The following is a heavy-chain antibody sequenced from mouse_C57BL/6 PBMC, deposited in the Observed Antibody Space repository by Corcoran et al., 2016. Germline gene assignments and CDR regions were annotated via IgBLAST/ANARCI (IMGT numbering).Heavy chain of an antibody. CDR2: INTYSGVP. D-gene: IGHD2-3*01. CDR3: ARIYDGYYWFAY. Sequence: QIQLVQSGPELKKPGETVKISCKASGYTFTTYGMSWVKQAPGKGLKWMGWINTYSGVPTYADDFKGRFAFSLETSASTAYLQINNLKNEDTATYFCARIYDGYYWFAYWAKGLWSLSLQ. J-gene: IGHJ3*01. V-gene: IGHV9-3*01. CDR1: GYTFTTYG.